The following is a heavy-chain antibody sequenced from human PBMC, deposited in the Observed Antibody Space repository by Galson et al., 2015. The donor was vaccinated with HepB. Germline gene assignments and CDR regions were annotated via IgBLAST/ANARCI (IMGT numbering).Heavy chain of an antibody. CDR2: IIPIFGTA. J-gene: IGHJ4*02. CDR1: GGTFSSYA. Sequence: SVKVSCKASGGTFSSYAISWVRQAPGQGLEWMGGIIPIFGTANYAQKFQGRVTITADESTSTAYMELSSLRSEDTAVYYCARFVVRGEYYFDYWGQGTLVTVSS. V-gene: IGHV1-69*13. D-gene: IGHD3-10*01. CDR3: ARFVVRGEYYFDY.